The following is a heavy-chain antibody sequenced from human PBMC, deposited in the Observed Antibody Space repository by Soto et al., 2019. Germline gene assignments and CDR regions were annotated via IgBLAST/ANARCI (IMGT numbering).Heavy chain of an antibody. CDR3: ARERYSYGFDY. V-gene: IGHV3-53*01. CDR2: MFTTGTT. CDR1: GFAVGGFY. Sequence: EVQLVESGGELIQTGGSLRLSCAASGFAVGGFYMNWVRQAPGKGLEWVSVMFTTGTTYYADSVKGRFTISRDDSKNTLYLQMNSLIAEDTAVYYCARERYSYGFDYWGQGTVVTVSS. D-gene: IGHD5-18*01. J-gene: IGHJ4*02.